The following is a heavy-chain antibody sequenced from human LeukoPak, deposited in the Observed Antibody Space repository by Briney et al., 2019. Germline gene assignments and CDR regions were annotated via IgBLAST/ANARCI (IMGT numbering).Heavy chain of an antibody. CDR2: ISSSSSYI. V-gene: IGHV3-21*01. D-gene: IGHD2-2*01. J-gene: IGHJ5*02. CDR1: GFTFSSYS. Sequence: GGSLRLSCAASGFTFSSYSMNWVRQAPGKGLEWVSSISSSSSYIYYADSVKGRFTISRDNAKNSLYLQMNSLRAEDTAVYYCARAVYCSSTSCYEYNWFDPWGQGTLVTVSS. CDR3: ARAVYCSSTSCYEYNWFDP.